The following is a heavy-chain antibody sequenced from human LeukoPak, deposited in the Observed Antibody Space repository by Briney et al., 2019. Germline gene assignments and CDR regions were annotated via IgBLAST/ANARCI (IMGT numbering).Heavy chain of an antibody. CDR3: ARRLWGEITARPFDY. CDR1: GFSFGTYA. Sequence: GGCLRLSCAASGFSFGTYAVRWVRQAAGRGLEWVSTIHNRGGYTYYGDSVKGRFTISRDNSKNPLFLQMNSLRVEGSAVYYCARRLWGEITARPFDYWGQGTLVTVSS. D-gene: IGHD6-6*01. J-gene: IGHJ4*02. V-gene: IGHV3-23*02. CDR2: IHNRGGYT.